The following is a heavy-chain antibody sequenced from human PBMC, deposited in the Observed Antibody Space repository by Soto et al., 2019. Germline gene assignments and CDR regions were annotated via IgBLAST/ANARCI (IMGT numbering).Heavy chain of an antibody. J-gene: IGHJ5*01. CDR1: GFMFSDYD. CDR3: ARRIIRSSSGHTWFDS. D-gene: IGHD2-21*01. V-gene: IGHV3-13*04. CDR2: SGIAGDS. Sequence: GGSLRLSCVGSGFMFSDYDIHWVRQSTGKGLEWVSGSGIAGDSSQSDSVRGRFTVSQDNARNSLFLQMNSLRVGDTAIYYCARRIIRSSSGHTWFDSWGQGILVTVSS.